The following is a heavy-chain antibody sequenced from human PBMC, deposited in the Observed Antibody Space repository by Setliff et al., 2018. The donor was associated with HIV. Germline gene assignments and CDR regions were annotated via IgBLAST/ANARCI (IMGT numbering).Heavy chain of an antibody. Sequence: GGSLRLSCAASGFTFSTYSINWVRQAPGQGLEWVSFISSSSESISYADSVKGRFTISRDNGKNSLYLQMNSLRAEDTAVYYCARDWVAVAGYYYMDVWGKGTTVTVSS. CDR3: ARDWVAVAGYYYMDV. V-gene: IGHV3-48*01. D-gene: IGHD6-19*01. CDR2: ISSSSESI. J-gene: IGHJ6*03. CDR1: GFTFSTYS.